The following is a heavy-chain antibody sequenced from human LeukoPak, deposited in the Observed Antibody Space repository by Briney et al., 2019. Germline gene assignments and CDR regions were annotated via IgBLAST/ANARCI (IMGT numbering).Heavy chain of an antibody. CDR1: GYTFTSYG. CDR2: ISPYNGNT. CDR3: ARGLRGYYDTGGYTWDAFDI. Sequence: ASVKVSCKASGYTFTSYGITWVRQAPGQGLEWMGWISPYNGNTNYAQKFQGRVTTSTDTSTRTAYMELRSLRSDDTAVYYCARGLRGYYDTGGYTWDAFDIWGQGTMVTVSS. V-gene: IGHV1-18*01. J-gene: IGHJ3*02. D-gene: IGHD3-22*01.